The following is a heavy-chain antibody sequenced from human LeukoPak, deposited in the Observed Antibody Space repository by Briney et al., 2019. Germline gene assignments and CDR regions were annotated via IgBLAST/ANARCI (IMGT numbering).Heavy chain of an antibody. CDR2: ISSSNTYI. CDR1: GFTFSSYT. J-gene: IGHJ6*03. V-gene: IGHV3-21*01. Sequence: GGSLRLSCAASGFTFSSYTMNWVRQAPGKGLEWVSSISSSNTYIYYADSVKGRFTISRDNAKNSLFLQMNSLRAEDTAVYYCAKEYSSSWYPYYYYYMDVWGKGTTVTVSS. D-gene: IGHD6-13*01. CDR3: AKEYSSSWYPYYYYYMDV.